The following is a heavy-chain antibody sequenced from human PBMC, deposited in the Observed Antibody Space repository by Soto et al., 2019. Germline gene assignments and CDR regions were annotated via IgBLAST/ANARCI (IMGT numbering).Heavy chain of an antibody. CDR3: ARGWSGSYYPT. J-gene: IGHJ4*02. CDR1: GGTFSSYA. CDR2: IIPIFGTA. V-gene: IGHV1-69*01. Sequence: QVQLVQSGAEVTKPGSSVKVSCKASGGTFSSYAISWVRQAPGQGLEWMGGIIPIFGTANYAQKFQGRVTITAEEPTSTAQMEVSSLRSEDKGVLYCARGWSGSYYPTWGQGTLVTLSP. D-gene: IGHD1-26*01.